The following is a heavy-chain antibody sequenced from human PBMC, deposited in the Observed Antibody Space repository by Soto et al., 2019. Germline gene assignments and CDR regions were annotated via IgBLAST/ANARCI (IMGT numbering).Heavy chain of an antibody. Sequence: QVQLVQSGAEVKKSGSSVSDSCKPSGGTLNSYAFSWVRQAPRQGLEWMGGSVPIFNITNFAQKFQDRLTLFADESTATAYMQLGSLRSEDTAVFYCTASEVRQYWYFNLWGRGTQVTVSS. CDR1: GGTLNSYA. J-gene: IGHJ2*01. D-gene: IGHD2-21*02. CDR3: TASEVRQYWYFNL. V-gene: IGHV1-69*01. CDR2: SVPIFNIT.